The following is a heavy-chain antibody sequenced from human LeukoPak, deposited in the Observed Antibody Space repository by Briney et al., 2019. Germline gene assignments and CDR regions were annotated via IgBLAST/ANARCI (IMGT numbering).Heavy chain of an antibody. J-gene: IGHJ4*02. CDR1: GFIISNYS. D-gene: IGHD3-10*01. CDR2: ISSGTGNK. Sequence: GGSLRLSCAASGFIISNYSMSWVRQAPGKGLEWVSYISSGTGNKYYADSVKGRFTISRDNAKNSLYLQMNSLRDEDTAVYYCTRDSQGSRTYSVDYWGQGTLVTVSS. CDR3: TRDSQGSRTYSVDY. V-gene: IGHV3-48*02.